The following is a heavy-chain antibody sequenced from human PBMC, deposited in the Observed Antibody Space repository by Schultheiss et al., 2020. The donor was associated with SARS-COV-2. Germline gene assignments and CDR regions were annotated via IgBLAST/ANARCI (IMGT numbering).Heavy chain of an antibody. V-gene: IGHV4-34*01. CDR3: ARDGGGGIVEGGWFDP. J-gene: IGHJ5*02. CDR2: INYSGTS. Sequence: SQTLSLTCAVYGGSFSGYYWSWIRQPPGKGLEWIGSINYSGTSYYNPSLKSRVTISVDTSKNQFSLKLSSVTAADTAVYYCARDGGGGIVEGGWFDPWGQGTTVTVSS. CDR1: GGSFSGYY. D-gene: IGHD2-15*01.